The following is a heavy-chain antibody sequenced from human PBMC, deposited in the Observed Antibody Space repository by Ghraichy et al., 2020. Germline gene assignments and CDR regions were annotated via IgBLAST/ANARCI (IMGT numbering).Heavy chain of an antibody. Sequence: SETLSLTCAVYGGSFSGYYWSWIRQPPGKGLEWIGEINHSGSTNYNPSLKSRVTISVDTSKNQFSLKLSSVTAADTAVYYCARVIGDYAVGEDYWGQGTLVTVSS. D-gene: IGHD4-17*01. CDR1: GGSFSGYY. J-gene: IGHJ4*02. CDR2: INHSGST. V-gene: IGHV4-34*01. CDR3: ARVIGDYAVGEDY.